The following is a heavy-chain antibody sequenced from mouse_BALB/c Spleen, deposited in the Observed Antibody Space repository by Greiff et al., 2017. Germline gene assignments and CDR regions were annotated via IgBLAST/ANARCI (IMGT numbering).Heavy chain of an antibody. D-gene: IGHD2-4*01. Sequence: VQVVESGPGLVAPSQSLSLTCTVSGFSLTSYDISWIRQPPGKGLVWLGVLWTGGGTNYNSAFMSRLSISKDNSKSQVFLKMNSLQTDDTAIYYCVSAIYYDYGWDFDVWGAGTTVTVSS. J-gene: IGHJ1*01. CDR1: GFSLTSYD. CDR3: VSAIYYDYGWDFDV. CDR2: LWTGGGT. V-gene: IGHV2-9-2*01.